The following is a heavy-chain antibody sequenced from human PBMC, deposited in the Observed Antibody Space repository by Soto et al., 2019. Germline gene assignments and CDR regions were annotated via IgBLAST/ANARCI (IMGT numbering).Heavy chain of an antibody. CDR1: GFPLSTSGVG. Sequence: SGPTLVNPTQTLTLTCTFSGFPLSTSGVGVGWIRQPPGKALEWLALIYWNDDKRYSPSLKSRLTITKDTSKNQVVLTMTNMDPVDTATYYCAHTSTVTGFGYFDYWGQGTLVTVSS. CDR2: IYWNDDK. D-gene: IGHD4-17*01. J-gene: IGHJ4*02. V-gene: IGHV2-5*01. CDR3: AHTSTVTGFGYFDY.